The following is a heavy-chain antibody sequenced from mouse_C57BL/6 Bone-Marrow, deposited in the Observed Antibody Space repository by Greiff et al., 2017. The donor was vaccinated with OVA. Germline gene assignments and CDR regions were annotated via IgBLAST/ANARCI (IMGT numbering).Heavy chain of an antibody. J-gene: IGHJ2*01. CDR3: AIYYGNYGY. V-gene: IGHV1-55*01. D-gene: IGHD2-1*01. Sequence: VQLQESGAELVKPGASVKMSCKASGYTFTSYWITWVKQRPGQGLEWIGDIYPGSGSTNYNEKFKSKATLTVDTSSSTAYMQLSSLTSEDSAVYYGAIYYGNYGYWGQGTTLTVSS. CDR2: IYPGSGST. CDR1: GYTFTSYW.